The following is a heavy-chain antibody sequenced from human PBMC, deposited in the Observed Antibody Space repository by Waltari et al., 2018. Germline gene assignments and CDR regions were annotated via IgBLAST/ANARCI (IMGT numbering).Heavy chain of an antibody. CDR3: AKVDNVGLNNY. CDR2: IYSGGRT. D-gene: IGHD1-1*01. J-gene: IGHJ4*02. V-gene: IGHV3-53*01. Sequence: EVQLVESGGDLIQPGGSLRLSCAASGFTVGNNFMGWVRQAPGKGLEWVSVIYSGGRTNYIDSVSGRFTISRDSSKNTLYLQMNSLRAEDTAVYYCAKVDNVGLNNYWGQGTLVTVSS. CDR1: GFTVGNNF.